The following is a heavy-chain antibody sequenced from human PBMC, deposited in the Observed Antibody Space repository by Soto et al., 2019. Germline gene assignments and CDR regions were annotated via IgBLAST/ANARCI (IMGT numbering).Heavy chain of an antibody. J-gene: IGHJ6*03. CDR3: AKGKTSEGYYYSYYMDV. Sequence: GGSLRLSCAASGFTFSSYAMSWVRQAPWKGLEWVSAISGSGGSTYYADSVKGRFTISRDNSKNTLYLQMNSLRAEDTAVYYCAKGKTSEGYYYSYYMDVWGKGTTVTVYS. CDR2: ISGSGGST. V-gene: IGHV3-23*01. CDR1: GFTFSSYA.